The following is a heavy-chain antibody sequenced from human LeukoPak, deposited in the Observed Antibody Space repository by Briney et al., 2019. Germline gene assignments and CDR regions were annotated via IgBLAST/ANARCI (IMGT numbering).Heavy chain of an antibody. J-gene: IGHJ6*02. CDR1: GYSFTSYW. CDR2: IYPGDSDT. CDR3: ARQRPPKVYDILTGIYGMDV. V-gene: IGHV5-51*01. Sequence: GESLKISCKGSGYSFTSYWIGWVRQMPGKGLEWMGIIYPGDSDTRYSPSFQGQVTISADKSISTAYLQWSSLKASDTAMYYCARQRPPKVYDILTGIYGMDVWGQGTTVTVSS. D-gene: IGHD3-9*01.